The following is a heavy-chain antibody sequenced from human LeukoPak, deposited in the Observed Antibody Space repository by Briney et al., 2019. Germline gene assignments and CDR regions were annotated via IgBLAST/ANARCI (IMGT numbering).Heavy chain of an antibody. J-gene: IGHJ5*01. CDR1: GFTFSSYA. D-gene: IGHD4-17*01. Sequence: TWGSLSLSCAASGFTFSSYAMSWVRQAPGRGLEWVSAISGSGGSTYYADSVKGRFTISRDNSKNTLYLQMNSLRAEDTAVYYCAKDPTKYGPTPNWFDSWGQGTLVTVSS. V-gene: IGHV3-23*01. CDR3: AKDPTKYGPTPNWFDS. CDR2: ISGSGGST.